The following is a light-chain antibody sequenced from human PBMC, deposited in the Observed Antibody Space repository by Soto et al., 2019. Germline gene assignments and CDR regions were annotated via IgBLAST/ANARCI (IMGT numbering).Light chain of an antibody. J-gene: IGKJ5*01. CDR3: HQNFSIPIT. Sequence: DIQMTQSPSSLSASVGDRVTITCRASQSISTYLNWYHQKPGKAPDLLIYAASSLKSGVPSRFSGSGSGTHFTLTITGLQPAVFATYYCHQNFSIPITFGQGTRLEIK. CDR1: QSISTY. V-gene: IGKV1-39*01. CDR2: AAS.